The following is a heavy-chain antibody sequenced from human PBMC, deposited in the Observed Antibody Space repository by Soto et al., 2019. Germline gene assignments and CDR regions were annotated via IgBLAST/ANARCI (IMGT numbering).Heavy chain of an antibody. CDR2: ISAYNGNT. CDR1: GSTFTSYG. Sequence: QVQLVQSGAEVKKPGASVKVSCKASGSTFTSYGISWVRQAPGQGLEWMGWISAYNGNTNYAQKLQGRVNMTTDTSTSRAYMELRSLRSDDTVVYYCAREHNWNYPNWFDPWGQGTLVTVSS. V-gene: IGHV1-18*01. J-gene: IGHJ5*02. CDR3: AREHNWNYPNWFDP. D-gene: IGHD1-7*01.